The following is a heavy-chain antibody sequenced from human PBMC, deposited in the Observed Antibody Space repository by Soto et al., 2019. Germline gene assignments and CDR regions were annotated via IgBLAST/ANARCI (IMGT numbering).Heavy chain of an antibody. V-gene: IGHV1-8*01. D-gene: IGHD3-3*01. J-gene: IGHJ6*02. CDR3: ARERKFDFWRKGLDV. Sequence: GASVKVSCKASGYTFTTYDINWVRQAPGQGLEWLGWMDPNSGSTGYAQNFPGRITMTRNISRNTAHMELSSLQSEDTAVYYCARERKFDFWRKGLDVWGQGTTVTVSS. CDR1: GYTFTTYD. CDR2: MDPNSGST.